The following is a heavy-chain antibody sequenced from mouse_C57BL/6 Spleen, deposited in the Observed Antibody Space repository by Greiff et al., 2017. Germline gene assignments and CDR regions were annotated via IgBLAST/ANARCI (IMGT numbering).Heavy chain of an antibody. V-gene: IGHV5-17*01. J-gene: IGHJ4*01. Sequence: EVMLVESAGGLVKPGGSLKLSCAASGFTFSDYGMHWVRQAPEKGLEWVAYISSGSSTIYYADTVKGRFTISRDNAKNTLFLQMTSLRSEDTAMYYCARGGWDAMDYWGQGTSVTVSS. CDR1: GFTFSDYG. D-gene: IGHD4-1*01. CDR2: ISSGSSTI. CDR3: ARGGWDAMDY.